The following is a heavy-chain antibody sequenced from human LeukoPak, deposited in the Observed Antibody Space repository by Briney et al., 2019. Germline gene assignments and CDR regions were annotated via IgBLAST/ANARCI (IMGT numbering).Heavy chain of an antibody. D-gene: IGHD5-18*01. Sequence: GGSLRLSCAASGFTFSGYEMNWVRQAPGQGLEWVSYISNNGGTISYADSVEGRFTISRDNAKNSLFLQMNSLRAEDTAVYYCARDAYTYGMVFDYWGQGTLVTVSS. J-gene: IGHJ4*02. CDR2: ISNNGGTI. V-gene: IGHV3-48*03. CDR1: GFTFSGYE. CDR3: ARDAYTYGMVFDY.